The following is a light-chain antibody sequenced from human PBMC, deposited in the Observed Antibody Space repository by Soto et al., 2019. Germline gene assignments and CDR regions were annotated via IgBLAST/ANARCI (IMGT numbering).Light chain of an antibody. J-gene: IGLJ1*01. CDR2: LNSVGSH. CDR1: SGHSNYA. V-gene: IGLV4-69*01. Sequence: QLVLTQSPSASASLGASVKLTCTLSSGHSNYAIAWHQQQPEKGPRYLMILNSVGSHSTGDGIPDRFSGSSSGAERYLTISSLQSEDEADYYCQTWGTGIQVFGTGIKLTVL. CDR3: QTWGTGIQV.